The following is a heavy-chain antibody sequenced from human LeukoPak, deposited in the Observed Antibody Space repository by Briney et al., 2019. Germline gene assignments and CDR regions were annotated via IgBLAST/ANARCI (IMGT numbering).Heavy chain of an antibody. V-gene: IGHV1-24*01. Sequence: ASVKVSCKVSGYTLTELPIHWVRQAPGKGLEWMGGFDPDDGETVYAQMFQGRVTMTEDASSDTASMELSSLRSEDTAVYYCATGTSGSYYVGIVRPIDYWGQGTLVTVSS. CDR3: ATGTSGSYYVGIVRPIDY. D-gene: IGHD1-26*01. CDR1: GYTLTELP. J-gene: IGHJ4*02. CDR2: FDPDDGET.